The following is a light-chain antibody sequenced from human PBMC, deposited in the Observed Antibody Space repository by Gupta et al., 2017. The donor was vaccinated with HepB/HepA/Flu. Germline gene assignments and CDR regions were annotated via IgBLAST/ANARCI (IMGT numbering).Light chain of an antibody. J-gene: IGKJ2*01. V-gene: IGKV2-30*01. CDR2: DAS. Sequence: DVVMTPSPLSLPVTLGQPASIPCRSSQSRVASNGNNYLNWIQQRRDQSPRRLIYDASNGDSGVPDRFSGSGSGTDFTLKISRVESDDVGVYYCKQYTHWPHTFGQGTRLEIK. CDR1: QSRVASNGNNY. CDR3: KQYTHWPHT.